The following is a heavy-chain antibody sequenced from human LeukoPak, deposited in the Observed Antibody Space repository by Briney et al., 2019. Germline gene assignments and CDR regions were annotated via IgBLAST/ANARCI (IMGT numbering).Heavy chain of an antibody. Sequence: ASVKVSCKASGYTFTSYGISWVRQAPGQGLEWMGRISAYNGNTNYAQKLQGRVTMTTDTSTSTAYMELRSLRSDDTAVYYCARSSAKDIVVVPAAILHYYGMDVWGQGTTVTVSS. D-gene: IGHD2-2*02. J-gene: IGHJ6*02. V-gene: IGHV1-18*01. CDR2: ISAYNGNT. CDR3: ARSSAKDIVVVPAAILHYYGMDV. CDR1: GYTFTSYG.